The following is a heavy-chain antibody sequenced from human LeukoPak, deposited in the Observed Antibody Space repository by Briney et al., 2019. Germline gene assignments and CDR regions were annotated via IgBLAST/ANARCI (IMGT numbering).Heavy chain of an antibody. CDR2: IYYSGST. CDR1: GGSISSYY. D-gene: IGHD6-19*01. CDR3: ARDRAVGGRFFDL. Sequence: SETLSLTCTVSGGSISSYYWSWIRQPPGKGLEWIGYIYYSGSTNYNPSLKSRVTISVDTSKNQFSLKLSPVTAADTAVYYCARDRAVGGRFFDLWGQGILVSVSS. V-gene: IGHV4-59*01. J-gene: IGHJ4*02.